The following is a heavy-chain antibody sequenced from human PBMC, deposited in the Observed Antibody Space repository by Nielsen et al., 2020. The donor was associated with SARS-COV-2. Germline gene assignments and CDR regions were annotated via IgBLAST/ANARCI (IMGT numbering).Heavy chain of an antibody. D-gene: IGHD4-11*01. CDR3: AKDASSYRNYEGPDY. CDR2: ISWNSGSI. Sequence: SLKISCAASGFMFDAYAMHWVRQAPGKGLEWVSGISWNSGSIDYADSVKGRFTISRDNAKNCLYLQMNSLKPEDTALYYCAKDASSYRNYEGPDYWGQGTLVTVSS. V-gene: IGHV3-9*01. J-gene: IGHJ4*02. CDR1: GFMFDAYA.